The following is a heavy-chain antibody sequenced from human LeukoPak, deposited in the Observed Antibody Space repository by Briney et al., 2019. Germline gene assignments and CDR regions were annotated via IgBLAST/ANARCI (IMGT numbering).Heavy chain of an antibody. V-gene: IGHV4-39*07. Sequence: SETLSLTCTVSGGSISTSYYWGWIRQPPGKGLEWIGSIHYSGSTYYNPSLKSRVTIPVDTSKNQFSLKLSSVTAADTAVYYCARDDRAKRIITMVRGAFYYMDVWGKGTTVTVSS. CDR3: ARDDRAKRIITMVRGAFYYMDV. CDR1: GGSISTSYY. D-gene: IGHD3-10*01. CDR2: IHYSGST. J-gene: IGHJ6*03.